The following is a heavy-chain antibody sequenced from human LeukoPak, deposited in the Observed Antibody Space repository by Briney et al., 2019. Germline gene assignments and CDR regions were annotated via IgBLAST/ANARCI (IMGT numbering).Heavy chain of an antibody. CDR1: GGTFSSYA. V-gene: IGHV1-69*06. Sequence: SVKVSCKASGGTFSSYAISWVRQAPGQGLEWMGGIIPIFGTANYAQKFQGRVTITADKSTSTAYMELSSLRSEDTAVYYCALSSRGYSGYDGGYYFDYWGQGTLVTVSS. CDR3: ALSSRGYSGYDGGYYFDY. CDR2: IIPIFGTA. D-gene: IGHD5-12*01. J-gene: IGHJ4*02.